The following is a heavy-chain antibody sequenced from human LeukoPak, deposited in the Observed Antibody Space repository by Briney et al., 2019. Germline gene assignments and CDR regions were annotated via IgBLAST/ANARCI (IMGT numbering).Heavy chain of an antibody. CDR2: INHSGST. Sequence: PSETLSLTCAVYGGSFSGYYWSWIRQPPGKGLEWIGEINHSGSTNYNLSLKSRVTISLDTSKNQFSLKLSSVTAADTAVYYCARSPCSSTSCYYYYGMDVWGQGTTVTVSS. CDR1: GGSFSGYY. D-gene: IGHD2-2*01. CDR3: ARSPCSSTSCYYYYGMDV. J-gene: IGHJ6*02. V-gene: IGHV4-34*01.